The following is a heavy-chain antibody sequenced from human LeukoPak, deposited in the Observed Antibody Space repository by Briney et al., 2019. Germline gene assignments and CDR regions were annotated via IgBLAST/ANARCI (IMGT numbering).Heavy chain of an antibody. CDR1: GFTFSSYA. CDR2: ISGSSGGA. D-gene: IGHD1-26*01. J-gene: IGHJ4*02. Sequence: GGSLRLSCAGSGFTFSSYAMSWVRQAPGKGLEWVSVISGSSGGANYADSVKGRFTISRDISKNTLFLQLNSLRAEDTAVYYCAKGSLPGPPYYFDYWGQGTLVTVSS. V-gene: IGHV3-23*01. CDR3: AKGSLPGPPYYFDY.